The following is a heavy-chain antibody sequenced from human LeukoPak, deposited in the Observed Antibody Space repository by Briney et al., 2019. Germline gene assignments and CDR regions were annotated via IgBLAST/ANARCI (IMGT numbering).Heavy chain of an antibody. CDR1: GDSVSTSH. CDR2: IHHSGNT. CDR3: ARDGPRIAALGEDFDY. D-gene: IGHD6-6*01. J-gene: IGHJ4*02. Sequence: SETLSLTCSVSGDSVSTSHWSWIRQPPGKGLEWVGYIHHSGNTNYNPSLKSRVTISVDTSKNQFSLKLISVTAADTAVYYCARDGPRIAALGEDFDYWGQGTLVTVSS. V-gene: IGHV4-59*02.